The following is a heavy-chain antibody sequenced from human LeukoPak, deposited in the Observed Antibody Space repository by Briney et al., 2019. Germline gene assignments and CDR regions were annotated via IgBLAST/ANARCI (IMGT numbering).Heavy chain of an antibody. CDR3: AKDPSRSGGSCCDY. Sequence: GGSLRLSCAASGFTFSNYAMHWVRQAPGKGLEYVSAISSNGHSTDYAISVKGRFTISRDNSKNTLYLQMNSLRAEDTAVYYCAKDPSRSGGSCCDYWGQGTLVTVSS. CDR1: GFTFSNYA. J-gene: IGHJ4*02. D-gene: IGHD2-15*01. CDR2: ISSNGHST. V-gene: IGHV3-64*01.